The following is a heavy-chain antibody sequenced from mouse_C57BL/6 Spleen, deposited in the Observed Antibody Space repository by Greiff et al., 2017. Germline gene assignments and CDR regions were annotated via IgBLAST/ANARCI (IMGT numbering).Heavy chain of an antibody. D-gene: IGHD1-2*01. CDR1: GFTFSDYY. J-gene: IGHJ4*01. V-gene: IGHV5-12*01. CDR3: ARGHYVGWHYAMDY. CDR2: ISNGGGST. Sequence: DVMLVESGGGLVQPGGSLKLSCAASGFTFSDYYMYWVRQTPEKRLEWVAYISNGGGSTYYPDTVKGRFTISRENAKNTLYLQMSRLKSEDTAMYYGARGHYVGWHYAMDYWGQGTSVTVSA.